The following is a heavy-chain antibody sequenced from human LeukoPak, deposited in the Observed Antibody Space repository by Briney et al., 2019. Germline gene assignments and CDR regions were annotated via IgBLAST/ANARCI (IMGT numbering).Heavy chain of an antibody. CDR3: ARPRFVAASGVSPFDY. CDR1: GFIFSLYL. D-gene: IGHD2-8*02. J-gene: IGHJ4*02. Sequence: PGGSLRLSCAASGFIFSLYLMSWVRQAPGKGLEWVASIKQEGSEKYYVDSVKGRFTISRDNAKNSLYLQLHSLRAEDTAVYYCARPRFVAASGVSPFDYWGQGTLVTVSS. CDR2: IKQEGSEK. V-gene: IGHV3-7*01.